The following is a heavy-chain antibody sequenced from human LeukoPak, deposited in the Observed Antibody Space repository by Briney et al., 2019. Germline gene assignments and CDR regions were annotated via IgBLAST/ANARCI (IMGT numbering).Heavy chain of an antibody. Sequence: GGSLRLSCAASGFTFSGSAMHWVRQVSGKGLEWVGRIRSKANSYATAYAASVKGRFTISRDDSKNTAYLQMNSLKTEDTAVYCCTRLGLRWGSDAFDIWGQGTMVTVSS. J-gene: IGHJ3*02. CDR1: GFTFSGSA. CDR2: IRSKANSYAT. V-gene: IGHV3-73*01. CDR3: TRLGLRWGSDAFDI. D-gene: IGHD4-23*01.